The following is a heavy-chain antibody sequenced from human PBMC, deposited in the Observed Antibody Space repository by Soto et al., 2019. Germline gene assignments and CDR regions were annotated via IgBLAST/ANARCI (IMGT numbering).Heavy chain of an antibody. CDR1: GYTFTSYG. CDR3: ARDSGNMIVVVTQRPYGMDV. Sequence: GASVKVSCKASGYTFTSYGISWVRQAPGQGLEWMGWISAYNGNTNYAQKLQGRVTMTTDTSTSTAYMELSRLRSDDTAVYYCARDSGNMIVVVTQRPYGMDVWGQGTTVTVYS. V-gene: IGHV1-18*04. D-gene: IGHD3-22*01. CDR2: ISAYNGNT. J-gene: IGHJ6*02.